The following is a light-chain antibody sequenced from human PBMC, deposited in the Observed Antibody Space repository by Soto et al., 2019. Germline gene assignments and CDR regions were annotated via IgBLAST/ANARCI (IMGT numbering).Light chain of an antibody. CDR3: SSYKRPSRVYG. Sequence: HSVLTQPASVSGSPGQWITMSCTGTSSDVGDYEYVSWYQQHPGKGGTLMIYEVSNRTSGDSNRFSGSKSGNTAYLSISGLQAEDEQEYVCSSYKRPSRVYGFGTGTTVTVL. CDR1: SSDVGDYEY. CDR2: EVS. V-gene: IGLV2-14*01. J-gene: IGLJ1*01.